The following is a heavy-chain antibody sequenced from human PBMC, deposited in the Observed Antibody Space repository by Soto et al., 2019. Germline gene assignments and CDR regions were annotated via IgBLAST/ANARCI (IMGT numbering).Heavy chain of an antibody. V-gene: IGHV1-69*13. Sequence: ASVKVSCKASGGTFSSYAISWVRQAPGQGLEWMGGIIPIFGTANYAQKFQGRVTITADESTSTAYMELSSLRSEDTAVYYCEREYRFCSGCSCYHHPGHAYWSQRTLVTVSS. CDR1: GGTFSSYA. CDR2: IIPIFGTA. CDR3: EREYRFCSGCSCYHHPGHAY. J-gene: IGHJ1*01. D-gene: IGHD2-15*01.